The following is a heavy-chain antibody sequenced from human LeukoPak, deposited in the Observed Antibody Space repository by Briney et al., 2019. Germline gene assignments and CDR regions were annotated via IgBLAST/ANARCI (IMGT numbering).Heavy chain of an antibody. V-gene: IGHV4-34*01. CDR1: GGSFSGYY. J-gene: IGHJ4*02. Sequence: SETLSLTCVVYGGSFSGYYWSWIRQPPGKGLEWIGEINHSGSTNYNPSLKSRVTISVDTSKNQFSLKLSSVTAADTAVYYCARGGSGSYPPPLRYWGQGTLVTVSS. D-gene: IGHD1-26*01. CDR2: INHSGST. CDR3: ARGGSGSYPPPLRY.